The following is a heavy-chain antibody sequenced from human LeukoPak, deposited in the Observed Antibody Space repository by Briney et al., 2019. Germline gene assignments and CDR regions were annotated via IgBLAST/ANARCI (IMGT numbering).Heavy chain of an antibody. D-gene: IGHD3-10*01. J-gene: IGHJ4*02. CDR2: INAGNGNT. V-gene: IGHV1-3*01. CDR3: ARLSGSGSYYLFDY. Sequence: GASVKVSCKASGYTFTSYAMHWARQAPGQRLEWMGWINAGNGNTKYSQKFQGRVTITRDTSASTAYMELSSLRSEDTAVYYCARLSGSGSYYLFDYWGQGTLVTVSS. CDR1: GYTFTSYA.